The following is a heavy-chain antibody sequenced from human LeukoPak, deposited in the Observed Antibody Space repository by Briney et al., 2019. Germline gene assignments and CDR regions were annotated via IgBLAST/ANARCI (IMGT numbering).Heavy chain of an antibody. J-gene: IGHJ4*02. CDR2: INPNSGGT. CDR1: GYTFTGYY. D-gene: IGHD5-12*01. Sequence: ASVKVSCKASGYTFTGYYMHWVRQAPGQGLEWMGWINPNSGGTNYAQKFQGRVTMTRDTSISTAYMELSRLRSDDTAVYYCARSRGYSGHVAYWGQGTLVTVSS. V-gene: IGHV1-2*02. CDR3: ARSRGYSGHVAY.